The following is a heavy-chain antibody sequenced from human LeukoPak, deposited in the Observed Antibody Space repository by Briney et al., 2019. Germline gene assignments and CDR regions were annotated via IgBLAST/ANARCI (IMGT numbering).Heavy chain of an antibody. V-gene: IGHV3-74*01. J-gene: IGHJ4*02. D-gene: IGHD6-13*01. CDR2: IKGDGIST. Sequence: GGSLRLSCAASGFDFSSNWMHWVRHAPGQGLVWVSRIKGDGISTNYADSVKGRFTISRDNAKNSLFLQTNSLRVEDTAVYYCARANNSSWHNWGQGTLGTVSS. CDR3: ARANNSSWHN. CDR1: GFDFSSNW.